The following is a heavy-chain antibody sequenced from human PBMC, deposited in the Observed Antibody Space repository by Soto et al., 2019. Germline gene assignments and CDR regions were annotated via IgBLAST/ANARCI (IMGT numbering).Heavy chain of an antibody. CDR2: MNPDGTLR. CDR1: GFTFSDYW. CDR3: ARWESSDWFLGF. J-gene: IGHJ4*02. D-gene: IGHD6-19*01. V-gene: IGHV3-7*03. Sequence: EVQLVESGGGLVQPGGSLRLSCAASGFTFSDYWMTWVRQAPGKGLEWVASMNPDGTLRYYVDSVKGRFTISRDSAMTSLFLQMHSLRAEDTAVYYCARWESSDWFLGFWGQGTLVTVSS.